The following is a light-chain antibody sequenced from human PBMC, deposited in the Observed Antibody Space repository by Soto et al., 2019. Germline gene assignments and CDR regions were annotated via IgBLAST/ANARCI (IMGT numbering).Light chain of an antibody. CDR1: QSVSSSY. Sequence: EIVLTQSPGTLSFSPGERATLSCRASQSVSSSYLAWYQQKPGQAPRLLIYGASSRATGIPDRFSGSGAGTDFTLKINRVEAEDVGIYYCMQTSHFPRAFGQGTKVDIK. CDR2: GAS. J-gene: IGKJ1*01. CDR3: MQTSHFPRA. V-gene: IGKV3-20*01.